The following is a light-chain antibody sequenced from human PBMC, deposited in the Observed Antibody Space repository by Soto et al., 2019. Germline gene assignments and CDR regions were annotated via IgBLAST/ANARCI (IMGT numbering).Light chain of an antibody. Sequence: QSVLTQPPSVSGTPGLRVNISCSGGISNIGKDTVNWYQQLPGTAPKLLMFNDDKRPSGVPDRFSGSRSGTSASLAISGLQSDDEDVYFCSTWDASLNGWVFGGGTKLTVL. CDR3: STWDASLNGWV. CDR1: ISNIGKDT. V-gene: IGLV1-44*01. CDR2: NDD. J-gene: IGLJ3*02.